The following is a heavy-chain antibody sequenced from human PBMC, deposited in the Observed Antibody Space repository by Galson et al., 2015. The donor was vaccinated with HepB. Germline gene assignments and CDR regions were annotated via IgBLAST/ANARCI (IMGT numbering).Heavy chain of an antibody. V-gene: IGHV3-11*06. CDR1: GFTFSDYY. CDR3: ARDKGWGWGAFDV. D-gene: IGHD7-27*01. Sequence: SLRLSCAASGFTFSDYYMTWIRQAPGKGLEWVSYISNINSYTNYADSVKGRFTISRDNAKDSLFLQMSSLRAEDTSVYFCARDKGWGWGAFDVWGQGTMVTASS. CDR2: ISNINSYT. J-gene: IGHJ3*01.